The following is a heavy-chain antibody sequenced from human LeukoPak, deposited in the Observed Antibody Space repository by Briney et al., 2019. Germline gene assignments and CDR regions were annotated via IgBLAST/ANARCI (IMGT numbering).Heavy chain of an antibody. CDR2: IYSGGST. D-gene: IGHD3-10*01. CDR3: ARVKVRGVIIIDFDI. Sequence: GGSLRLSCAASGFTVSSNYMSWVRQAPGKGLEWVSVIYSGGSTYYADSVKGRFTISRDNSKNTLYLQMNSLRAEDTAVYYCARVKVRGVIIIDFDIWGQGTMVTVSS. CDR1: GFTVSSNY. V-gene: IGHV3-53*01. J-gene: IGHJ3*02.